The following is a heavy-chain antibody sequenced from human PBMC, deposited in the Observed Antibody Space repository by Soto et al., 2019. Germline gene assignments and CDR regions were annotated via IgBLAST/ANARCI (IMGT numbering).Heavy chain of an antibody. Sequence: SETLSLTCTVSGGSISSSSYYWGWIRQPPGKGLEWIGSIYYSGSTYYNPSLKSRVTISVDTSKNQFSLKLSSVTAADTAVYYCARGVRVRGVIITCAFDIWRQGTMVTV. D-gene: IGHD3-10*01. J-gene: IGHJ3*02. CDR2: IYYSGST. CDR3: ARGVRVRGVIITCAFDI. CDR1: GGSISSSSYY. V-gene: IGHV4-39*01.